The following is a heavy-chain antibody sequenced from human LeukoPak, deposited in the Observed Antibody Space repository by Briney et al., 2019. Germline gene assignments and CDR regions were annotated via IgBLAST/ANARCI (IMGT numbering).Heavy chain of an antibody. V-gene: IGHV4-59*12. Sequence: SETLSLTCTVSGGSISSYYWSWIRQPPGKGLEWIGYIYYSGSTNYNPSLKSRVTISVDTSKNQFSLKLSSVTAADTAVYYCARDGSMANDAFDIWGQGTMVTVSS. CDR2: IYYSGST. D-gene: IGHD3-10*01. CDR1: GGSISSYY. J-gene: IGHJ3*02. CDR3: ARDGSMANDAFDI.